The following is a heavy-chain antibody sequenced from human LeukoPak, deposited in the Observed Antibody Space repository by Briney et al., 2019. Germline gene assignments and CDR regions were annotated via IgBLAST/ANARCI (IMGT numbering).Heavy chain of an antibody. CDR1: GFAFSNYA. J-gene: IGHJ4*02. CDR2: ISYDGSNK. D-gene: IGHD3-10*01. V-gene: IGHV3-30-3*01. CDR3: ARDPLLSHQRGYFDS. Sequence: PGGSLRLSCAVSGFAFSNYAMHWVRQAPGKGLEWVAVISYDGSNKYYADSLKGRFTISRDNSKNTLYLQMSSLRAEDTAVYFCARDPLLSHQRGYFDSWGQGTLVTVSS.